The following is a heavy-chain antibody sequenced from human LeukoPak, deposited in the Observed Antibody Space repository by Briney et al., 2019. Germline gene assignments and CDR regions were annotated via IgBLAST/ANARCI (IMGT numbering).Heavy chain of an antibody. V-gene: IGHV3-30*02. Sequence: GGSLRLSCAASGFTFSSYGMHWVRQAPGKGLEWVAFIRYDGSNKYYADSVKGRFTISRDNSKNTLYLQMNSLRAEDTAVYYCAKDLVVPAPNWFDPWGQGTLVTVSS. CDR2: IRYDGSNK. D-gene: IGHD2-2*01. CDR3: AKDLVVPAPNWFDP. J-gene: IGHJ5*02. CDR1: GFTFSSYG.